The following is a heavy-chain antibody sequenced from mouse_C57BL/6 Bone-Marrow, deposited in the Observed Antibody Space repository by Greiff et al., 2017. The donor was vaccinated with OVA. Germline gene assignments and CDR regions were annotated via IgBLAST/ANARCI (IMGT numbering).Heavy chain of an antibody. CDR3: TGYAYSNYVGFAY. Sequence: EVQLQQSGTVLARPGASVKMSCKTSGYTFTSYWMHWVKQRPGQGLAWIGAIYPGNSDTSYNQKFKGKAKLTAVTSASTAYMELSSLTNEDSAVYYCTGYAYSNYVGFAYWGQGTLVTVSA. V-gene: IGHV1-5*01. CDR2: IYPGNSDT. J-gene: IGHJ3*01. D-gene: IGHD2-5*01. CDR1: GYTFTSYW.